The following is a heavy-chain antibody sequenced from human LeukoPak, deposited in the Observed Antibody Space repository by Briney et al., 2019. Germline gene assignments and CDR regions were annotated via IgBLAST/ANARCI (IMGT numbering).Heavy chain of an antibody. CDR1: GGSISSSSYY. CDR2: IYYSGST. V-gene: IGHV4-39*01. J-gene: IGHJ5*02. CDR3: ATPYSSSSTGGSYYQTWFDP. D-gene: IGHD6-6*01. Sequence: SETLSLTCTVSGGSISSSSYYWGWIRQPPGKGLEWIGSIYYSGSTYYNPSLKSQVTISVDTSKNQFSLKLSSVTAADTAVYYCATPYSSSSTGGSYYQTWFDPWGQGTLVTVSS.